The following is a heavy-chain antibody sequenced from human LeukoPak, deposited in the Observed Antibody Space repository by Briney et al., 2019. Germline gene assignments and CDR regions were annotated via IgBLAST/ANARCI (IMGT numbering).Heavy chain of an antibody. CDR1: GFSFSGFG. J-gene: IGHJ4*02. V-gene: IGHV3-7*01. CDR3: ARGRPCDY. CDR2: IKQDGSEK. Sequence: PGGSLRLSCAASGFSFSGFGMNWVRQAPGKGLEWVANIKQDGSEKYYVDSVKGRFTISRDNAKNSLYLQMTSLRAEDTAVYYCARGRPCDYWGQGTLVSVSS.